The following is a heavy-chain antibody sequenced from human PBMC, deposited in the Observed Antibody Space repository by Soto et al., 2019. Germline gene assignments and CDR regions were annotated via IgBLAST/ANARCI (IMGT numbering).Heavy chain of an antibody. J-gene: IGHJ5*02. CDR3: VRSPLYSSSSRCWFDP. CDR2: IAANNGNT. D-gene: IGHD6-6*01. Sequence: ASVKVPCKASGYTFTNFGISWVRQAPGQGHEWMGWIAANNGNTNYAQKFQGRFTMATDTSTSTAYMELRSLTSDDTAVYYCVRSPLYSSSSRCWFDPWGQGTLVTVSS. CDR1: GYTFTNFG. V-gene: IGHV1-18*01.